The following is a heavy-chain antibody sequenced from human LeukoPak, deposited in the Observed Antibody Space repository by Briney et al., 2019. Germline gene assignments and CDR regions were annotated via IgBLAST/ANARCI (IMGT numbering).Heavy chain of an antibody. J-gene: IGHJ6*03. CDR3: AREIGGGSYFYYYYYYMDV. Sequence: PVASVKVSCKASGYTFTSYYMHWVRQAPGQGLEWMGIINPSGGSTSYAQKFQGRVTMTRDMSTSTVYMELRSLRSDDTAVYYCAREIGGGSYFYYYYYYMDVWGKGTTVTVSS. D-gene: IGHD1-26*01. CDR2: INPSGGST. V-gene: IGHV1-46*01. CDR1: GYTFTSYY.